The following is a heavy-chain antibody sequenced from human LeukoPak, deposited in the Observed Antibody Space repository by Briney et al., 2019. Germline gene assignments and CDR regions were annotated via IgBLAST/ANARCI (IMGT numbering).Heavy chain of an antibody. CDR2: ITNSGNSK. V-gene: IGHV3-48*01. CDR3: AKGFWDTAMVMVLGY. Sequence: GGSLRLSCAASEFTFSSYSMNWVRQAPGKGLEWVSYITNSGNSKSYADSVKGRFTISRDNTKNSLYLQMNGLRAEDTAVYYCAKGFWDTAMVMVLGYWGQGTLVTVSS. D-gene: IGHD5-18*01. CDR1: EFTFSSYS. J-gene: IGHJ4*02.